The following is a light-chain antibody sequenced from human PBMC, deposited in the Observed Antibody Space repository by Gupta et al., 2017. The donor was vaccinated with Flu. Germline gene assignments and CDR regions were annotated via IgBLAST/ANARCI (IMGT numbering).Light chain of an antibody. J-gene: IGKJ2*01. CDR1: QSISSY. Sequence: PSSLSASVGDRVTITCRASQSISSYLNWYQQKPGKAPKLLIYAASSLQSGVPSRFSGSGSGTDFTLTISSLQPEDFATYHCQQSYSTPYTFGQGTKLEIK. V-gene: IGKV1-39*01. CDR3: QQSYSTPYT. CDR2: AAS.